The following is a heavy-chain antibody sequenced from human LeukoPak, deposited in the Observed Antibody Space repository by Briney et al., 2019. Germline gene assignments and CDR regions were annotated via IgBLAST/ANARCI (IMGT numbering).Heavy chain of an antibody. CDR2: IGGDSGGI. CDR3: AKDSDIVVVNWFDP. Sequence: GGSLRLSCAASGFTFSSFAMIWVRQAPGKGLEWVSVIGGDSGGIQYADSVKGRFTTSRDNSKNALYLQMNSLRAEDTAVYYCAKDSDIVVVNWFDPWGQGTLVTVSS. V-gene: IGHV3-23*01. D-gene: IGHD2-15*01. CDR1: GFTFSSFA. J-gene: IGHJ5*02.